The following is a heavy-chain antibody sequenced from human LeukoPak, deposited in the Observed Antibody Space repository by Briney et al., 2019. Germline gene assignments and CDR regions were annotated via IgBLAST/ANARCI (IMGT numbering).Heavy chain of an antibody. V-gene: IGHV3-11*01. CDR2: ISSSGSTI. D-gene: IGHD2-15*01. Sequence: GGSLRLSCAASGFTFSDYYMSWIRQAPGKGLGWVSYISSSGSTIYYADSVKGRFTISRDNAKNSLYLQMNSLRAEDTAVYYCARDLFESTVVVGYWGQGTLVTVSS. CDR3: ARDLFESTVVVGY. CDR1: GFTFSDYY. J-gene: IGHJ4*02.